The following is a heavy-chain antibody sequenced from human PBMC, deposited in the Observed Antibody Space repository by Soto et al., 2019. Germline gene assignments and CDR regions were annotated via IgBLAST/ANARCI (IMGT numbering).Heavy chain of an antibody. Sequence: GGSLRLSCAASGFSFSSYAMTWVRQAPGKGLECVSAISSGGDRTDYADSVKGRFTISRDNSGNMVFLQMNSLRAEDTAVYYCANGGDLPRGTYYLGSWGQGTLVTVS. CDR1: GFSFSSYA. D-gene: IGHD3-10*01. J-gene: IGHJ5*02. CDR2: ISSGGDRT. V-gene: IGHV3-23*01. CDR3: ANGGDLPRGTYYLGS.